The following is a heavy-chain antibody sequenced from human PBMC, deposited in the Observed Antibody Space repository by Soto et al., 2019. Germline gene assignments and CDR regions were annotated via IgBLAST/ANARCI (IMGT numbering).Heavy chain of an antibody. D-gene: IGHD2-8*01. CDR1: GGSFSGYY. CDR3: ATLKGGYCTNGVCWTTYYYYGMDV. J-gene: IGHJ6*02. CDR2: INHSGST. Sequence: PSETLSLTCAVYGGSFSGYYWSWIRQPPGKGLEWIGEINHSGSTNYNPSLKSRVTISVDTSKNQFSLKLSSVTAADTAVYYCATLKGGYCTNGVCWTTYYYYGMDVWGQGTRVTVSS. V-gene: IGHV4-34*01.